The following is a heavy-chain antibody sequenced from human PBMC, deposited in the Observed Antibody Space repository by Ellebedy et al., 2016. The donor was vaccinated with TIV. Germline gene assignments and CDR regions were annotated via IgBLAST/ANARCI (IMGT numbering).Heavy chain of an antibody. Sequence: GESLKISCAASGFTFSINLMSWVRQAPGKGLEWLANIKKDGSEKYYVDSVKGRFTISRDNAKNSLYLQMNSLRADDTAVYYCARVDRYSYGYGRRTYYFDHWGQGTPVTVAS. V-gene: IGHV3-7*01. CDR1: GFTFSINL. D-gene: IGHD5-18*01. CDR2: IKKDGSEK. CDR3: ARVDRYSYGYGRRTYYFDH. J-gene: IGHJ4*02.